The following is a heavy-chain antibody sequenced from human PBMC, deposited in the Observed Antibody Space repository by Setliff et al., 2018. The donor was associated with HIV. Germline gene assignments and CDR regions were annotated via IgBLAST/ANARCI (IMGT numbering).Heavy chain of an antibody. V-gene: IGHV1-18*04. CDR3: ARADGVWYFDY. Sequence: ASVKVSCKASGYTFDSYSFAWVRQAPGQGLEWMGWINPFNGNRNYAEKVQDRVTMTTDTSTRTAFMELRSLRSDDTAVYYCARADGVWYFDYWGPGTLVTVSS. CDR2: INPFNGNR. D-gene: IGHD2-8*01. J-gene: IGHJ4*02. CDR1: GYTFDSYS.